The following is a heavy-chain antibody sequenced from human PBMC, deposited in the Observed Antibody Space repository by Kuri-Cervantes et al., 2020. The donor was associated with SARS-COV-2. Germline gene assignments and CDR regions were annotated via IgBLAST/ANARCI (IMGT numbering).Heavy chain of an antibody. J-gene: IGHJ6*02. D-gene: IGHD2-8*01. CDR2: IYSGGST. CDR3: AKWHYSMDV. CDR1: GFTVTSVH. V-gene: IGHV3-53*01. Sequence: LSLTCAVSGFTVTSVHMTWVRPAPGKGLEWVSVIYSGGSTNNADSVKSRFTISRDNSKNTLYLQMDSLRLEDSAVYYCAKWHYSMDVWGQGTTVTVSS.